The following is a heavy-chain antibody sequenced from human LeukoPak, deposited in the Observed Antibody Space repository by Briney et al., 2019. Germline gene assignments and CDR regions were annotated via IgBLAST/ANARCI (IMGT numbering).Heavy chain of an antibody. D-gene: IGHD2-15*01. CDR2: ISGSGGST. CDR1: GFTFSSYA. CDR3: ATITALICSGGSCYDYYYYGMDV. Sequence: GGSLRLSCAASGFTFSSYAMSWVRQAPGKGLEWVSAISGSGGSTYYADSVKGRFTISRDNSKNTLYLQMNSLRAEDTAVYYCATITALICSGGSCYDYYYYGMDVWGQGTTVTVSS. J-gene: IGHJ6*02. V-gene: IGHV3-23*01.